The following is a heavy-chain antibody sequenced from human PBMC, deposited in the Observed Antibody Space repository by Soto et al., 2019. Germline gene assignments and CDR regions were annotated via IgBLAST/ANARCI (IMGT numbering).Heavy chain of an antibody. CDR1: GYSFTSYW. CDR2: IYPGDSDT. J-gene: IGHJ6*03. Sequence: GESLKISCKGSGYSFTSYWIGWVRQMPGKGLEWMGIIYPGDSDTRYSPSFQGQVTISADKSFSTAYLQWSSLKASDTAMYYCARHSLGDCSSTSCPYYYYYMDVWGKGTTVTVSS. V-gene: IGHV5-51*01. CDR3: ARHSLGDCSSTSCPYYYYYMDV. D-gene: IGHD2-2*01.